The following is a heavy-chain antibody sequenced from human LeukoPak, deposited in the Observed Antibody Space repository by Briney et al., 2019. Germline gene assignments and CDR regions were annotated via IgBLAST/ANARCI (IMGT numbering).Heavy chain of an antibody. Sequence: SETLSLTCTVSGGSISSYYWSWIRQPAGKGLEWIGRTYTSGSTNYNPSLKSRVTMSVDTSKNQFSLKLSSVTAEDTALYYCTKERFVHGDYRPFDYWGQGTLVTVSS. D-gene: IGHD4-17*01. V-gene: IGHV4-4*07. CDR2: TYTSGST. CDR3: TKERFVHGDYRPFDY. CDR1: GGSISSYY. J-gene: IGHJ4*02.